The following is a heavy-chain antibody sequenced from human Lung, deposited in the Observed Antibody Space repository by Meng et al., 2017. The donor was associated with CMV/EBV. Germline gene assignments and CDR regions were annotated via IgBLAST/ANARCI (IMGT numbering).Heavy chain of an antibody. J-gene: IGHJ4*02. CDR2: INTDANER. Sequence: VRMGGSGGGLVQPGGSLRLSCAVSGFTFSDYNIHWVRQAPGKGLVWVSRINTDANERTYEDSVKGRFSITRDNAKNTVFLQMNSLRAEDTAIYYCARDRDWELFDYWGQGILVPSPQ. CDR1: GFTFSDYN. D-gene: IGHD3-10*01. V-gene: IGHV3-74*03. CDR3: ARDRDWELFDY.